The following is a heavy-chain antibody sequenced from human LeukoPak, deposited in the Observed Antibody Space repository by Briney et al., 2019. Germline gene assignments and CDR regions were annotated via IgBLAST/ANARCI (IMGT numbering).Heavy chain of an antibody. CDR2: IYYSGST. Sequence: SETLSLTCTVSGGSISSYYWSWIRQPPGKGLEWIGYIYYSGSTNYNPSLKSRVTISVDTSKNQFSLKLSSVTAADTAVYYCARAPNYFDSSGYSVGWFDPWGQGTLVTVSS. CDR3: ARAPNYFDSSGYSVGWFDP. J-gene: IGHJ5*02. D-gene: IGHD3-22*01. V-gene: IGHV4-59*01. CDR1: GGSISSYY.